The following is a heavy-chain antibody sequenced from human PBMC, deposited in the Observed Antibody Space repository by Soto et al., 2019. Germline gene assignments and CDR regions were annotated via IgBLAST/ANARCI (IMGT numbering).Heavy chain of an antibody. J-gene: IGHJ4*02. CDR2: ISFDEATK. V-gene: IGHV3-30*09. D-gene: IGHD3-9*01. CDR3: VRATTNIFTGYFLTEVQPFGH. CDR1: GFIFSSYA. Sequence: QIELVESGGTVVQPGRSLRLSCVASGFIFSSYAFHWVRQAPGKGLEWVALISFDEATKYYADAVKGRFVISRDNAKNTLYLRMDSLRDADTAVYFFVRATTNIFTGYFLTEVQPFGHWGRGTLVTVST.